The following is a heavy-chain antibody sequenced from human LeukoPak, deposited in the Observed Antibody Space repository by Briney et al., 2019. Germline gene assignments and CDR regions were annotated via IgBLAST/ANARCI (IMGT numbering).Heavy chain of an antibody. Sequence: GASVKVSCKASGYTFTGYYMHWVRQAPGQGLEWVGWINPKNGGSNYAQKFQGRVTITADKSTSTAYMELSSLRSEDTAVYYCAREKSSGYYYYYFDYWGQGTLVTVSS. CDR1: GYTFTGYY. V-gene: IGHV1-2*02. J-gene: IGHJ4*02. D-gene: IGHD3-22*01. CDR3: AREKSSGYYYYYFDY. CDR2: INPKNGGS.